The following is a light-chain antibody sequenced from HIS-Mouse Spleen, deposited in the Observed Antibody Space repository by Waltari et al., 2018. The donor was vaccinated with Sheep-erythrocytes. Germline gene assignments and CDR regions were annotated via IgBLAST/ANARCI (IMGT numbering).Light chain of an antibody. Sequence: QSALTQPASVSGSPGQSITIPCTGTSSAVGGYNYVSWYQQHPGKAPKRMIYDVSNRPSGVSNRFSGSKSGNTASLTISGLQAEDEADYYCSSYTSSSTLVVFGGGTKLTVL. J-gene: IGLJ2*01. CDR2: DVS. V-gene: IGLV2-14*03. CDR1: SSAVGGYNY. CDR3: SSYTSSSTLVV.